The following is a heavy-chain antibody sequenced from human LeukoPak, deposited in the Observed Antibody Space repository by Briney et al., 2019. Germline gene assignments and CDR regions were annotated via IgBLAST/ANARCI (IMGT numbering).Heavy chain of an antibody. V-gene: IGHV3-7*01. D-gene: IGHD6-25*01. J-gene: IGHJ4*02. CDR1: GFTLSSYW. CDR2: TKGDESEK. CDR3: VRDGRNGWHFDY. Sequence: PGGSLRLSCTATGFTLSSYWMSWVRQAPGKGLEWVANTKGDESEKYYLDSVNGRFTISRNNAESSMSLQTNNLRAEDTAVYYCVRDGRNGWHFDYWGQGILVTVSS.